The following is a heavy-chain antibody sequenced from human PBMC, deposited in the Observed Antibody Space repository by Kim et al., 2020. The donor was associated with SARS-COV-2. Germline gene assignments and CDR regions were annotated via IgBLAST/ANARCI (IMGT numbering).Heavy chain of an antibody. CDR3: AMGYYYDSSGYYPATYDYGMDV. Sequence: GGSLRLSCAASGFTFSSYGMHWVRQAPGKGLEWVAVIWYDGSNKYYADSVKGRFTISRDNSKNTLYLQMNSLRAEDTAVYYCAMGYYYDSSGYYPATYDYGMDVWGQGTTVTVSS. V-gene: IGHV3-33*01. CDR1: GFTFSSYG. J-gene: IGHJ6*02. CDR2: IWYDGSNK. D-gene: IGHD3-22*01.